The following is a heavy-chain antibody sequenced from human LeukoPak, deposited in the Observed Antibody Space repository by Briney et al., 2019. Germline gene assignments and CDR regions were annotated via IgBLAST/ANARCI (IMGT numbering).Heavy chain of an antibody. D-gene: IGHD2-21*01. CDR2: IYSTTGTT. V-gene: IGHV4-4*09. J-gene: IGHJ5*02. CDR3: ARGCGWFDP. CDR1: GASPY. Sequence: SETLSLTCTVSGASPYWTWIRQPPGKGLEWIGYIYSTTGTTSSNPSLKSRVTMSLDTSKKHLSLKLSAVTAADTAVYYCARGCGWFDPWGHGTLVTVSA.